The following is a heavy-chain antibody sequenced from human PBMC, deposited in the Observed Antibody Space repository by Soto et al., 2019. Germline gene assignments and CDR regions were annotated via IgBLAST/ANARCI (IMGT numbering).Heavy chain of an antibody. D-gene: IGHD3-3*01. CDR3: AISLRFLQDNWFDP. CDR2: IIPIFGTA. CDR1: GGTFSSYA. Sequence: GSSVKVCCKASGGTFSSYAISWVRQAPGQGLEWMGGIIPIFGTANYAQKFQGRVTITADESTSTAYMELSSLRSEDTAVYYCAISLRFLQDNWFDPWGQGTLVAVYS. V-gene: IGHV1-69*13. J-gene: IGHJ5*02.